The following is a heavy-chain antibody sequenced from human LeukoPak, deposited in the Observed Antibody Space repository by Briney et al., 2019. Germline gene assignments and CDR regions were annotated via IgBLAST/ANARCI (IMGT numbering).Heavy chain of an antibody. J-gene: IGHJ4*02. CDR3: ARDTRAAGWYLDY. CDR1: GGSISSYY. Sequence: SETLSLTCTVSGGSISSYYWSWIRQPPGKGLEWIGYIYYSGSTNYNPSLKSRVTISVDTSKNQFPLKLSSVTAADTAVYYCARDTRAAGWYLDYWGQGTLVTVSS. CDR2: IYYSGST. V-gene: IGHV4-59*01. D-gene: IGHD6-19*01.